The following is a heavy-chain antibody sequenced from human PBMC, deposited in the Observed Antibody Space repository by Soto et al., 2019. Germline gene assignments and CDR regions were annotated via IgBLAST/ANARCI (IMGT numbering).Heavy chain of an antibody. Sequence: EVKLVESGGGLVQPGGSLRLSCVVSGFTFSSYSMDWVRQAPGKGLEWVSYITSGSSTIHYADSVKGRFTISRDNAKNSVFLQMNSLRVEDTAVYYCVRDAGSLGYWGQGTLVTVSS. D-gene: IGHD3-10*01. CDR1: GFTFSSYS. J-gene: IGHJ4*02. V-gene: IGHV3-48*01. CDR3: VRDAGSLGY. CDR2: ITSGSSTI.